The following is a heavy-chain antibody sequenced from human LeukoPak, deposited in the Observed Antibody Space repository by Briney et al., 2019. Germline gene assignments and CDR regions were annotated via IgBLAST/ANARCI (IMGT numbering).Heavy chain of an antibody. Sequence: ASVKVSCKASGYTFTSYGISWVRQAPGQGLEWMGWISAYNGNTNYAQKLQGRVTTTTDTSTSTAYMELRSLRSDDTAVYYCARVSMDIEVVPAAIGYYGMDVWGKGTTVTVSS. V-gene: IGHV1-18*04. CDR2: ISAYNGNT. D-gene: IGHD2-2*03. J-gene: IGHJ6*04. CDR1: GYTFTSYG. CDR3: ARVSMDIEVVPAAIGYYGMDV.